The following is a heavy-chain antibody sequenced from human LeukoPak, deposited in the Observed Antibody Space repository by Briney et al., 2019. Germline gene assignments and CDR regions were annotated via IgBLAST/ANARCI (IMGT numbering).Heavy chain of an antibody. CDR1: GFTFSDYY. J-gene: IGHJ4*02. CDR2: ISSSGSTL. CDR3: ARGGADTAMVFDY. V-gene: IGHV3-11*04. D-gene: IGHD5-18*01. Sequence: GGSLRLSCAASGFTFSDYYMSWIRQAPGKGLEWVSYISSSGSTLYYAGSVKGRFTISRYNAKNSLYLQMNSLRAEDTAVYCCARGGADTAMVFDYWGQGTLVTVSS.